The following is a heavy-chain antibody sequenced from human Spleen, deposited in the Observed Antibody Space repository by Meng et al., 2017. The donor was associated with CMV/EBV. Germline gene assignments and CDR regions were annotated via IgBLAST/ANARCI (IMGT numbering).Heavy chain of an antibody. CDR2: ISSSGTYT. CDR3: AKDHDFWSVGGTFDP. V-gene: IGHV3-21*04. CDR1: GFTFSSYS. J-gene: IGHJ5*02. Sequence: GGSLRLSCASSGFTFSSYSMNWVRQAPGEGPEWVSTISSSGTYTYYADSVKGRFTIFRDNSKNTLYLQMNSLRAEDTAVYYCAKDHDFWSVGGTFDPWGQGTLVTVSS. D-gene: IGHD3-3*01.